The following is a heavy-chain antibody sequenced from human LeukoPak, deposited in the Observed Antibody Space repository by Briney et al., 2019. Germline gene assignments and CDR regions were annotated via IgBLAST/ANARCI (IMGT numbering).Heavy chain of an antibody. CDR2: ISSSGSTI. CDR3: TREYYYYYMDV. Sequence: GGSLRLSCAASGFTFSDYYMSWIRQAPGKGLEWVSYISSSGSTIYYADSVKGRFTISRDNAKNSLYLQMNSLKTEDTAVYYCTREYYYYYMDVWGKGTTVTVSS. V-gene: IGHV3-11*01. CDR1: GFTFSDYY. J-gene: IGHJ6*03.